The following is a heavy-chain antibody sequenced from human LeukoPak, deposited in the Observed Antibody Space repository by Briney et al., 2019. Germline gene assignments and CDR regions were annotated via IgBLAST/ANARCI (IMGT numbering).Heavy chain of an antibody. CDR2: ISGSGGST. D-gene: IGHD3-10*01. CDR3: AKGPYGSGTYDDYYYYYMDV. CDR1: GFTFSSYG. Sequence: GGTLRLSCAASGFTFSSYGMSWVRQAPGKGLEWVSAISGSGGSTYYADSVKGRFTISRDNSKNTLYLQMNSLRAEDTAVYYCAKGPYGSGTYDDYYYYYMDVWGKGTTVTISS. J-gene: IGHJ6*03. V-gene: IGHV3-23*01.